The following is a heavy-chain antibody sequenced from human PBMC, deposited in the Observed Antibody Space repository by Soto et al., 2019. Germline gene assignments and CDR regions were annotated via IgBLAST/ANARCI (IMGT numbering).Heavy chain of an antibody. J-gene: IGHJ4*02. V-gene: IGHV3-30*18. Sequence: GGSLRLSCAASGFTFSSYGMHWVRQAPGKGLEWVAVISYDGSNKYYADSVKGRFTISRDNSKNTLYLQMNSLRAEDTAVYYCAKEDLQPVAGTSYFDYWGQGTLVTVSS. CDR2: ISYDGSNK. CDR1: GFTFSSYG. CDR3: AKEDLQPVAGTSYFDY. D-gene: IGHD6-19*01.